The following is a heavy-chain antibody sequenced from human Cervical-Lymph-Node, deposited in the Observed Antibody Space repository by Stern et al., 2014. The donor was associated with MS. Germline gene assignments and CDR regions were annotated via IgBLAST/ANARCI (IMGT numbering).Heavy chain of an antibody. Sequence: EVQLGESGGGVIQPGGSLRLSCTASGFTVSRDYMTWVRQAPGKGLEWVACIAIVESTFYTDSVKGRFTISRDDSKNTVYLHMTSLRAEDTAIYYCARDTSSPERSDWWGQGTLVTVSS. D-gene: IGHD1-1*01. CDR2: IAIVEST. CDR1: GFTVSRDY. J-gene: IGHJ4*02. CDR3: ARDTSSPERSDW. V-gene: IGHV3-53*01.